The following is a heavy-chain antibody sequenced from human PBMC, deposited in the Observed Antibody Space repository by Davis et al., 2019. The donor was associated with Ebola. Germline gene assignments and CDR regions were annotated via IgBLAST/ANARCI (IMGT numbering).Heavy chain of an antibody. CDR3: AKGRIVTVGYFDY. CDR2: ISGSGGST. CDR1: GFTFSSYA. J-gene: IGHJ4*02. D-gene: IGHD2/OR15-2a*01. V-gene: IGHV3-23*01. Sequence: GESLKISCAASGFTFSSYAMSWVRQAPGKGLEWVSAISGSGGSTYYADSVKGRFTISRDNSKNTLYLQMNSLRAEDTAVYYCAKGRIVTVGYFDYWGQGTQVTVSS.